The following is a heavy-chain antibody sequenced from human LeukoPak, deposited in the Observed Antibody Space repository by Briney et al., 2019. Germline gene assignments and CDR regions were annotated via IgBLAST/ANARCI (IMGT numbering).Heavy chain of an antibody. J-gene: IGHJ6*02. D-gene: IGHD2-2*01. CDR2: IYYSGST. Sequence: SETLSLTCTVSGGSISSGGYYWSWIRQHPGKGLEWIGYIYYSGSTYYNPSLKSRVTISVDTSKNQFSLKLSSVTAADTAVYYCARDSYPHKGGQEYCSSTSCRYYYYYGMDVWGQGTTVTVPS. CDR3: ARDSYPHKGGQEYCSSTSCRYYYYYGMDV. V-gene: IGHV4-31*03. CDR1: GGSISSGGYY.